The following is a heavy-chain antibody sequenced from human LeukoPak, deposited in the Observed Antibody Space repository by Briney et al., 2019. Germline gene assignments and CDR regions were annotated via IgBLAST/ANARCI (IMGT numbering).Heavy chain of an antibody. Sequence: PGGSLRLSCAASGFTFSSYGMHWVRQAPGKGLEWVAFIRYDGSNKYYADSVKGRFTISRDNSKNTLYLQTNSLRAEDTAVYYCAKKVPAVVPAAEDGSPYWGQGTLVTVSS. CDR3: AKKVPAVVPAAEDGSPY. V-gene: IGHV3-30*02. CDR2: IRYDGSNK. J-gene: IGHJ4*02. D-gene: IGHD2-2*01. CDR1: GFTFSSYG.